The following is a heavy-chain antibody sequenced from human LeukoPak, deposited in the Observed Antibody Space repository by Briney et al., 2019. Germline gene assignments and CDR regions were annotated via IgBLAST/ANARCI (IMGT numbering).Heavy chain of an antibody. CDR1: GFTFSTYT. D-gene: IGHD2-2*01. Sequence: PGGSLRLSCSASGFTFSTYTMNWVRQAPGKGLEWVSSISGSSTYIYYADSVKGRCTISRDNAKNSLYLQMNSPRVEDTAVYYCAREGGYCSSTTCYFDSWGQGTLVTVSS. J-gene: IGHJ4*02. CDR3: AREGGYCSSTTCYFDS. V-gene: IGHV3-21*01. CDR2: ISGSSTYI.